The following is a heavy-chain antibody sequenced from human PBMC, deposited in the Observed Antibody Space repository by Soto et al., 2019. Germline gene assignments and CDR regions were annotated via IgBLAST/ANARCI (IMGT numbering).Heavy chain of an antibody. CDR2: MNPNSGNT. J-gene: IGHJ6*02. CDR3: ARDRAVLVPAALNDYYYYGMDV. D-gene: IGHD2-2*01. CDR1: GYTFTSYD. V-gene: IGHV1-8*01. Sequence: QVQLVQSGAEVKKPGASVKVSCKASGYTFTSYDINWVRQATGQGLEWMGWMNPNSGNTGYAQKFQGRVTMTRNTSISTAYMELGSLRSEDTAVYYCARDRAVLVPAALNDYYYYGMDVWGQGTTVTVSS.